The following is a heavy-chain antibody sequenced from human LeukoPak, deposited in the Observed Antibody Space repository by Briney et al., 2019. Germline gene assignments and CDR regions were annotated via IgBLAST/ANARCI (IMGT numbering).Heavy chain of an antibody. J-gene: IGHJ4*02. Sequence: PSETLSLTCAVSGVPINSGPYYWHWIRQPPGKGLQWIAYISYSGTTDYNPSLKSRVTISRDTSKNQFTLKLSSVTAADTAVYYCARVIVGATFLYFDYWGQGTLVTVSS. CDR2: ISYSGTT. CDR3: ARVIVGATFLYFDY. V-gene: IGHV4-61*01. CDR1: GVPINSGPYY. D-gene: IGHD1-26*01.